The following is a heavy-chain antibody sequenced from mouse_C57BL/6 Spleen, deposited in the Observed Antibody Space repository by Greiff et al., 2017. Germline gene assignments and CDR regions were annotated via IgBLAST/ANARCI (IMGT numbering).Heavy chain of an antibody. Sequence: QVQLQQSGAELVKPGASVKISCKASGYAFSSYWMNWVKQRPGKGLEWIGQIYPGDGDTNYNGQFKGKATLTADKSSSTAYMQLSSLTSEDSAVYFCASPFYPYAMDYWGQGTSVTVSS. CDR2: IYPGDGDT. CDR1: GYAFSSYW. CDR3: ASPFYPYAMDY. V-gene: IGHV1-80*01. J-gene: IGHJ4*01. D-gene: IGHD2-1*01.